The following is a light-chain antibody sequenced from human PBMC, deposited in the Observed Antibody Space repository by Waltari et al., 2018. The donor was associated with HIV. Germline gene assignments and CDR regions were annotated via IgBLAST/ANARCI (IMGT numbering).Light chain of an antibody. CDR2: DAF. Sequence: DIQMTQSPSSLSAFVGDRVTITCQASQHINNYLNWYHQKPGRAPEVLIYDAFNLKPGLPSRFSGSASGTDFTLTISDLQPEDIGTYYCQQYNNVPYTFGQGTTLQI. V-gene: IGKV1-33*01. J-gene: IGKJ2*01. CDR3: QQYNNVPYT. CDR1: QHINNY.